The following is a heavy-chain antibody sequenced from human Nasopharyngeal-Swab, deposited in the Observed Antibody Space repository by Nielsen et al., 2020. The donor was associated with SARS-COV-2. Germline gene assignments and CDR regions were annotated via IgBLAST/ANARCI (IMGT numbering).Heavy chain of an antibody. J-gene: IGHJ4*02. D-gene: IGHD3-3*01. CDR1: GFTFSSYG. V-gene: IGHV3-33*08. CDR3: ARDCRFGEATQDY. CDR2: IWYDGSKK. Sequence: GESLKISCAASGFTFSSYGMHWVRQAPGKGLEWVAVIWYDGSKKYYAESVKGRFTISRDNSKNTLYLQMNSLRAEDTAVYYCARDCRFGEATQDYWGQGTMVTVSS.